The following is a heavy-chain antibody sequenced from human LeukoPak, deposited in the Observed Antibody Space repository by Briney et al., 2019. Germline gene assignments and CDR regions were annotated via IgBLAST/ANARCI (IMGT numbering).Heavy chain of an antibody. CDR1: GDSISSGDYY. CDR3: ARGGYDFWSGKCDY. V-gene: IGHV4-30-4*01. J-gene: IGHJ4*02. Sequence: PSETLSLTCIVSGDSISSGDYYWTWIRQPPGKGLEWIGYIYYKGNTYYNPSLESRVSISIDTSKNQFSLRLNSMTAADTAMYYCARGGYDFWSGKCDYWGQGILSPSPQ. CDR2: IYYKGNT. D-gene: IGHD3-3*01.